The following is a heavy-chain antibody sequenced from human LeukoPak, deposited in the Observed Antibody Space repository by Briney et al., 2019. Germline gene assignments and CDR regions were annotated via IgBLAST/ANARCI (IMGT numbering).Heavy chain of an antibody. Sequence: SETLSLTCAVYGGSFTAYYWSWIRQPPGKGVEWIGEINHSGGTHYNPSLKSPVTISVETSKNQFYLKLSSATTADTAIYYCARVDKNGGTTFNYWGQGTLVTVSS. D-gene: IGHD2/OR15-2a*01. CDR1: GGSFTAYY. CDR3: ARVDKNGGTTFNY. J-gene: IGHJ4*02. CDR2: INHSGGT. V-gene: IGHV4-34*01.